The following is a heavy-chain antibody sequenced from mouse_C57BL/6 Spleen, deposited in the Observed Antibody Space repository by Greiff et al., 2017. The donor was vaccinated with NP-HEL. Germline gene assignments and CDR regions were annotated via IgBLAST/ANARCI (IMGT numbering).Heavy chain of an antibody. Sequence: QVQLQQSGAELVRPGASVTLSCKASGYTFTDYEMHWVKQTPVHGLEWIGAIDPETGGTAYNQKFKGKAILTADKSSSTAYMELRSLTSEDSAVYYCTRLRGIYGNHGDWFAYWGQGTLVTVSA. J-gene: IGHJ3*01. CDR1: GYTFTDYE. D-gene: IGHD2-1*01. CDR3: TRLRGIYGNHGDWFAY. CDR2: IDPETGGT. V-gene: IGHV1-15*01.